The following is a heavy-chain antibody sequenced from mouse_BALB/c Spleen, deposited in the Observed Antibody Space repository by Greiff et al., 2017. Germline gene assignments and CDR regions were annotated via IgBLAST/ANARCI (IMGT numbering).Heavy chain of an antibody. Sequence: EVNVVESGAGLVKLGGSLKLSCAASGFTFSSYYMSWVRQTPEQRLELVAAINSNGGSTDYPDTVKGRFTISRDNAKNTLYLQMSSLKSEDTALYYCARPGYGNYFDYWGQGTTLTVSS. CDR3: ARPGYGNYFDY. V-gene: IGHV5-6-2*01. J-gene: IGHJ2*01. D-gene: IGHD2-1*01. CDR2: INSNGGST. CDR1: GFTFSSYY.